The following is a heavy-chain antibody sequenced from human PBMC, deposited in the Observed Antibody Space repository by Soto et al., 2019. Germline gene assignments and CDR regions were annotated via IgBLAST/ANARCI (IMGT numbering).Heavy chain of an antibody. CDR1: GGSISSSNW. J-gene: IGHJ4*02. D-gene: IGHD3-10*01. CDR3: ARGHVLLWFGETYYVDY. Sequence: QVQLQESGPGLVKPSGTLSLTCAVSGGSISSSNWWSWVRQPPGKGPEWIGEIYHSGSTNYNPSLTIGVPIAVDKSKNRFSMKLSSVTAADTSVYYCARGHVLLWFGETYYVDYCGQGTLVSVSS. V-gene: IGHV4-4*02. CDR2: IYHSGST.